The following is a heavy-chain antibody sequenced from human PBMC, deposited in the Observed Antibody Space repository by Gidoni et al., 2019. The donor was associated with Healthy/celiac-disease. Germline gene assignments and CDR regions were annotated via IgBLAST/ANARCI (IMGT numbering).Heavy chain of an antibody. CDR3: ATSYPLGAFDI. V-gene: IGHV3-9*01. Sequence: EVQMVESGGGLVQPGRSLRLSCAASGLTLDDYAMHWVRQAPGKGLEWVSGISWNSCSIVYADSVKGRFTISRDNAKNSLYLQMNSLRAEDTALYYCATSYPLGAFDIWGQGTMFTVSX. D-gene: IGHD3-10*01. CDR2: ISWNSCSI. CDR1: GLTLDDYA. J-gene: IGHJ3*02.